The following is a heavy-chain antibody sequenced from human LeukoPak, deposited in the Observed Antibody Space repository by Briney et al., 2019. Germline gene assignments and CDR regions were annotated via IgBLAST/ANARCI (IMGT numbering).Heavy chain of an antibody. V-gene: IGHV1-2*06. D-gene: IGHD7-27*01. CDR1: GYTFTGYY. Sequence: ASVKVSCKASGYTFTGYYIHWVRQAPGQGLEWMGRINPNTGGTNYEQKFQGRVTMTRDTSISTVYMELNRLTSDDTAVYYCARDLSSTSNWEFDYWGQGTLVTVSS. CDR3: ARDLSSTSNWEFDY. CDR2: INPNTGGT. J-gene: IGHJ4*02.